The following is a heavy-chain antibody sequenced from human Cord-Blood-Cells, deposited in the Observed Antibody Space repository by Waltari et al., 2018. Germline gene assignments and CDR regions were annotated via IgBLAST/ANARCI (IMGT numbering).Heavy chain of an antibody. V-gene: IGHV3-9*01. Sequence: EVQLVESGGGLVQPGRSLRLSCAASGFTFDDYAMHWVRQAPGKGLEWVSGIRWSSCSICYADSGKGRFTISRYNAKNSLSLQMNSLRGEDTALYYCAKDGDYWVQGTLVTVSS. J-gene: IGHJ4*02. CDR2: IRWSSCSI. CDR3: AKDGDY. CDR1: GFTFDDYA.